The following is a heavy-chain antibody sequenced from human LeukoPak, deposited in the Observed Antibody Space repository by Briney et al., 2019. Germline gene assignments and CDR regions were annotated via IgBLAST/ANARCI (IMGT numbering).Heavy chain of an antibody. CDR1: GYTFTGYY. V-gene: IGHV1-2*06. D-gene: IGHD2-15*01. J-gene: IGHJ3*02. CDR2: IYSKSGGT. CDR3: AREACGGNPPDDAFDI. Sequence: ASVKVSCKASGYTFTGYYMHWVRQAPGQGLEWMGRIYSKSGGTNYAQKFQGRVTMTRDTSISTAYMELSRLRSDDTAVYYCAREACGGNPPDDAFDIWGQGTMVTVSS.